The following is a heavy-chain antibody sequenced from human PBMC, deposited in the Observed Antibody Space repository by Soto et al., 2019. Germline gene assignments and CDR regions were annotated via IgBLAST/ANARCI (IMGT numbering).Heavy chain of an antibody. CDR3: TAFNILTGSHFDS. J-gene: IGHJ4*02. Sequence: GGSLRLSCAASGFPFSDTWMSWVRQAPGKGLEWVARIKTKANIGTRDYAAPVKGRFSISRDDAKNTLYLQMNSLKTEDTAVYFCTAFNILTGSHFDSWGKGALVTVSS. D-gene: IGHD3-9*01. V-gene: IGHV3-15*01. CDR1: GFPFSDTW. CDR2: IKTKANIGTR.